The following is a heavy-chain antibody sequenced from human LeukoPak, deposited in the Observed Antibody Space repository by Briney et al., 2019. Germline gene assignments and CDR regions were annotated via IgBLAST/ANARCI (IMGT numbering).Heavy chain of an antibody. CDR2: FDPEDGET. V-gene: IGHV1-24*01. CDR1: GYTLTELS. CDR3: ATDQLGMAVAGTIDAFDI. J-gene: IGHJ3*02. D-gene: IGHD6-19*01. Sequence: ASVKVSCKVSGYTLTELSMHWVRQAPGKGLEWMGSFDPEDGETIYAQKFQGRVTMTEDTSTDTAYMELSSLRSEDTAVYYCATDQLGMAVAGTIDAFDIWGQGTMVTVSS.